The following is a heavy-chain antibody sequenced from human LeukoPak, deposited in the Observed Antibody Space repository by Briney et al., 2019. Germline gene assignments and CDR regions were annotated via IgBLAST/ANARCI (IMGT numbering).Heavy chain of an antibody. J-gene: IGHJ4*02. CDR1: GYTFTSYA. Sequence: GASVKVSCKASGYTFTSYAMHWVRQAPGQRLEWMGWINAGNGNTKYSQKFQGRVTITRDTSASTAYMELSSLRSEDTAVYYRARNSTFFSSSWYGYWGQGTLVTVSS. CDR2: INAGNGNT. CDR3: ARNSTFFSSSWYGY. D-gene: IGHD6-13*01. V-gene: IGHV1-3*01.